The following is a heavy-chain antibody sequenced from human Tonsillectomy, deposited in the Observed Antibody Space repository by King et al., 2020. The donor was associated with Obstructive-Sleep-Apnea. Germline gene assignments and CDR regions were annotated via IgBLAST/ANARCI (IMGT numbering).Heavy chain of an antibody. CDR3: ARDRVVVPAAMFDY. CDR1: GFTFSSHT. V-gene: IGHV3-30-3*01. D-gene: IGHD2-2*01. Sequence: VQLVQSGGGVVQPGRSLRLSCAASGFTFSSHTMHWVRQAPGKGLEWVAIKSYDGSNKYYADSVKGRFTISRDNSKNTLYLQMNSLRAEDTAVYYCARDRVVVPAAMFDYWGQGTLVTVSS. CDR2: KSYDGSNK. J-gene: IGHJ4*02.